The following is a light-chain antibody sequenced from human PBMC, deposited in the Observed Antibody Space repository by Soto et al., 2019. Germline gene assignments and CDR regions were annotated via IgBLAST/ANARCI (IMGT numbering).Light chain of an antibody. CDR3: QQYGDSLYI. J-gene: IGKJ2*01. CDR1: QATISNY. Sequence: EIVLTQSPGTLSLSPGERATLSCRTSQATISNYFSWYQQKPGQAPSLLIYATSNRAAGIPDRFSGSGSGNYFTLTSSRLEPEDFAEYYCQQYGDSLYIFGPGTKVEIK. V-gene: IGKV3-20*01. CDR2: ATS.